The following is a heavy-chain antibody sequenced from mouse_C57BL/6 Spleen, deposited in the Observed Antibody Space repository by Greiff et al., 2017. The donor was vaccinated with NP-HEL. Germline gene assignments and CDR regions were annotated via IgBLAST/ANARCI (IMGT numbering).Heavy chain of an antibody. Sequence: QVQLQQPGTELVKPGASVKLSCKASGYTFTSYWMHWVKQRPGQGLEWIGNINPSNGGTNYNEKFKSKATLTVDKSSSTAYMQLSSLTSEDSAVYYCARWGYGSSYRYFDVWGTGTTVTVSS. CDR1: GYTFTSYW. CDR2: INPSNGGT. CDR3: ARWGYGSSYRYFDV. V-gene: IGHV1-53*01. D-gene: IGHD1-1*01. J-gene: IGHJ1*03.